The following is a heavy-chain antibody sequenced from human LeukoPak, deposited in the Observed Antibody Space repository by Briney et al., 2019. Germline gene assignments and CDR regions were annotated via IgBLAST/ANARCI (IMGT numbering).Heavy chain of an antibody. CDR2: ISSSGSTI. CDR1: GFTFSDYY. J-gene: IGHJ5*02. Sequence: GSLRLSCAASGFTFSDYYMSWIRQAPGKGLEWVSYISSSGSTIYYADSVKGRFTISRDNAKNSLYLQMNSLRAEDTAVYYCARSILTGYTNWFDPWGQGTLVTVSS. CDR3: ARSILTGYTNWFDP. V-gene: IGHV3-11*01. D-gene: IGHD3-9*01.